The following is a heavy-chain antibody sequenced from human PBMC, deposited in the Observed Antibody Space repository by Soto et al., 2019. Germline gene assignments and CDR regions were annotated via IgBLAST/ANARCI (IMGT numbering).Heavy chain of an antibody. CDR2: ISASNGNT. CDR3: AAEPIYYIDGSGYYPLGY. Sequence: GASVKVSCKASGYTFTTYGFSWVRQAPGQGLECVGWISASNGNTHYSQKFQGRVTMTTDTSTSTAYMELRSLTSGDTAVYYCAAEPIYYIDGSGYYPLGYWGQGTLVTVSS. V-gene: IGHV1-18*04. CDR1: GYTFTTYG. D-gene: IGHD3-22*01. J-gene: IGHJ4*02.